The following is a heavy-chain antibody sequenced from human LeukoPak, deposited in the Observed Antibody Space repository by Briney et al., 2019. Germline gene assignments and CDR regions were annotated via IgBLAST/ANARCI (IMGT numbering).Heavy chain of an antibody. D-gene: IGHD2-2*01. J-gene: IGHJ4*02. Sequence: GASEKVSCKASGGTFSSYAISWVRQAPGQGLEWMGRIIPILGIANYAQKFQGRVTITADKSTSTAYMELSSLRSEDTAVYYCATDYCSSTSCLRFDYWGQGTLVTVSS. V-gene: IGHV1-69*04. CDR1: GGTFSSYA. CDR3: ATDYCSSTSCLRFDY. CDR2: IIPILGIA.